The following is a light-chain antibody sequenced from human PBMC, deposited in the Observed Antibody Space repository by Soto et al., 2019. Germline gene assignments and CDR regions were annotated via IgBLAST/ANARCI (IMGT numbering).Light chain of an antibody. J-gene: IGKJ4*01. CDR1: QSIRY. CDR3: QQSDRDTIT. Sequence: DIQMTQSPSSLSASVGDRVTITCRASQSIRYLNWYQQIPGKAPKLLISDASILQSGVPSRFSGSGSGTELSLTKNTLQREDFATYFCQQSDRDTITCGGGTKVEIK. CDR2: DAS. V-gene: IGKV1-39*01.